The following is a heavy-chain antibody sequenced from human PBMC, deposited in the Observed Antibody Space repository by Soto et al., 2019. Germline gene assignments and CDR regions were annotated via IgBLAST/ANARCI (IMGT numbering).Heavy chain of an antibody. CDR1: GGSFSGYY. J-gene: IGHJ3*02. V-gene: IGHV4-34*01. D-gene: IGHD2-2*01. CDR2: VNHSGST. CDR3: ARGPGIVVVPAASDAFDI. Sequence: QVQLQQWGAGLLKPSETLSLTCAVYGGSFSGYYWSWIRQPPGKGLEWLGEVNHSGSTTYNPSLKSRGTISVDTSKNQFSLKLSSVTAADAAVYYGARGPGIVVVPAASDAFDILGQGTMVTVSS.